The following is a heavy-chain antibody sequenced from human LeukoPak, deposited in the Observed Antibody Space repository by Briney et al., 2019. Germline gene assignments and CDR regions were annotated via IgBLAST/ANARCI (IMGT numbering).Heavy chain of an antibody. D-gene: IGHD3-10*01. Sequence: GGSLRLSCAASGFTFNTYSMNWVRQAPGKGLEWVSYISRSSDTIYYADSVKGRFTISRDNAKNSLYLQMNSLRDEDTAVYYCARDLTTFIRGLPLDYWGQGTLVTVSS. CDR1: GFTFNTYS. J-gene: IGHJ4*02. CDR2: ISRSSDTI. V-gene: IGHV3-48*02. CDR3: ARDLTTFIRGLPLDY.